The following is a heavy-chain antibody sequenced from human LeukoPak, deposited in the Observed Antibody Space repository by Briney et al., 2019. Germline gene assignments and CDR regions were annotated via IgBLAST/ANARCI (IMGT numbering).Heavy chain of an antibody. CDR3: ARDPRGGPYYYYGMDV. CDR2: ISSSSSYI. V-gene: IGHV3-21*01. CDR1: GFTFSSYS. J-gene: IGHJ6*02. Sequence: GGSLRLSCAASGFTFSSYSMNWVRQAPGKGLEWVSSISSSSSYIYYADSVKGRFTISRDNAKNSLYLQMNSLRAEDTAVYYCARDPRGGPYYYYGMDVWGQGTTVTVSS.